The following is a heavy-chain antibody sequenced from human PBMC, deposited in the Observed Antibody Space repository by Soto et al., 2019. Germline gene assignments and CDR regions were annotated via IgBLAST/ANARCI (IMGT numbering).Heavy chain of an antibody. Sequence: SETLSLTCTVSGGSVTNSTYYWGWIRQSPGKGLEWIGSVYYRGRSYSKSSVKSRVTISVDTSKNQFSLNLNSVTASDTAVYLCVRQRATVITQANFGYWGPGALVTVSS. D-gene: IGHD1-20*01. CDR3: VRQRATVITQANFGY. J-gene: IGHJ4*02. CDR2: VYYRGRS. CDR1: GGSVTNSTYY. V-gene: IGHV4-39*01.